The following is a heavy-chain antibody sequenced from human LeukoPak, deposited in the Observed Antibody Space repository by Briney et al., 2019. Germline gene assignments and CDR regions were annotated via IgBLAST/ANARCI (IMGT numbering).Heavy chain of an antibody. CDR1: GFYLGNHG. J-gene: IGHJ6*03. V-gene: IGHV3-33*01. D-gene: IGHD2-8*01. CDR3: ARHRASVFEGYMDV. CDR2: IYSDGVNK. Sequence: PGTSLRLSCAASGFYLGNHGMHWVRQAPGKGLEWVAIIYSDGVNKYCADSVKGRFTISRDTSKITLFLEMESLTTEDTAVYYCARHRASVFEGYMDVWGKGATVSVSS.